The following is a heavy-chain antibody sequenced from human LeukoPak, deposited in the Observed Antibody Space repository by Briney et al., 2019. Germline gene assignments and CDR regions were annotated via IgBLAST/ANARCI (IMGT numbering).Heavy chain of an antibody. J-gene: IGHJ6*03. CDR1: GFTFDDYG. CDR2: INWNGGST. D-gene: IGHD3-3*01. V-gene: IGHV3-20*04. Sequence: GGSLRLSCAASGFTFDDYGMSWVRQAPGKGLEWVSGINWNGGSTGYADSVTGRFTISRDNAKNSLYLQMNSLRAEDTALYYCARVRITIFGVVIIPDYYYYMDVWGKGTTVTVSS. CDR3: ARVRITIFGVVIIPDYYYYMDV.